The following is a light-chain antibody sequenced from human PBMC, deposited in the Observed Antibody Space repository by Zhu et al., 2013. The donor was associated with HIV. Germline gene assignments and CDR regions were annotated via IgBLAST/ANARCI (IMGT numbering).Light chain of an antibody. CDR1: QSVSSRH. CDR3: QQYDTLPPT. CDR2: GAS. J-gene: IGKJ1*01. Sequence: EIVLTQSPGTLSLSPGERATLSCRATQSVSSRHLAWYQQKPGQAPRLLIYGASSRATGIPDRFSVSGSGTDFTLTISRVDPEDFAVYYCQQYDTLPPTFGQGTKVEIK. V-gene: IGKV3-20*01.